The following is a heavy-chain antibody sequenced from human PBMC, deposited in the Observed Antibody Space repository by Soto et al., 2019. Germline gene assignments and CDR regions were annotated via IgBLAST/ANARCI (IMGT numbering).Heavy chain of an antibody. D-gene: IGHD3-3*01. Sequence: WPQQEKKQGLEWMGWMNPDSGNTGYAQNFQGRVTMTRDTSTTTAYMELSSLRSEDTAVYYCARGGISIFGAFGVVITPGLPFDYWGQGTLVIVFS. V-gene: IGHV1-8*01. CDR3: ARGGISIFGAFGVVITPGLPFDY. J-gene: IGHJ4*02. CDR2: MNPDSGNT.